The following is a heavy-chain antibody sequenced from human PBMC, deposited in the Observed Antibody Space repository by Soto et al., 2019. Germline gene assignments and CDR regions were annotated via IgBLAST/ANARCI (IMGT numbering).Heavy chain of an antibody. CDR1: GFTFSDYY. CDR2: VSSSGSTI. J-gene: IGHJ6*02. D-gene: IGHD3-10*01. CDR3: ARTSDGSGSYHYYYYYGMDV. Sequence: GGSLRLSCAASGFTFSDYYMSWIRQAPGKGLEWVSYVSSSGSTIYYTDSVKSRFTISRDNAKNSLYLQMNSLRAEDTSVYYCARTSDGSGSYHYYYYYGMDVWGQGTTVTVSS. V-gene: IGHV3-11*01.